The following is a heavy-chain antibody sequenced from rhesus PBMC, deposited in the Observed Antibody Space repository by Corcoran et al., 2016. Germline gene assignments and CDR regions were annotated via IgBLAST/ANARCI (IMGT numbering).Heavy chain of an antibody. D-gene: IGHD5-36*02. CDR1: GYSISSGYY. CDR2: IYGGSGST. CDR3: ARRLATVTLSYCDY. Sequence: QVKLQEPGPGLVKPSETLSLTCAVPGYSISSGYYWGWIRQPPGKGLEGSGYIYGGSGSTSYNPPPKSRVTMSAETTKNQVSLKLSSVTAADTAVYYCARRLATVTLSYCDYWGQGVLVTVSS. J-gene: IGHJ4*01. V-gene: IGHV4S7*01.